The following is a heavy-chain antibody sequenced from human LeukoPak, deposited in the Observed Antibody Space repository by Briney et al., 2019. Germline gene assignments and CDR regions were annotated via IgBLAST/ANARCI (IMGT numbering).Heavy chain of an antibody. Sequence: GGSLRLSCVVSGLTCRSYSVNWVRQPPGKGLEWVSSITGSSRHIFYTDSVRGRFTISRDNGKNSAYLQMDSLRAEDTAVYFCATSMTYFDLWSGRDWMDHWGQGTLVIVSS. CDR2: ITGSSRHI. CDR3: ATSMTYFDLWSGRDWMDH. J-gene: IGHJ5*02. V-gene: IGHV3-21*01. D-gene: IGHD3-3*01. CDR1: GLTCRSYS.